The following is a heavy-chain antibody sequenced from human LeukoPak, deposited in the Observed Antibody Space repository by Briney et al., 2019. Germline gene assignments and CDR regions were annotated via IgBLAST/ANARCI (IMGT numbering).Heavy chain of an antibody. Sequence: GGSLRLSCAASGFTFSSFAMHWVRQAPGKGLEWVAVISSDGKTKYHTDSLEGRFTVSRDNSRNTLFLEMNSLRTDDTALYYCAPDRLSTAGRPTTGWDPWGQGTLVTVSA. CDR2: ISSDGKTK. V-gene: IGHV3-30*14. CDR3: APDRLSTAGRPTTGWDP. J-gene: IGHJ5*02. CDR1: GFTFSSFA. D-gene: IGHD6-6*01.